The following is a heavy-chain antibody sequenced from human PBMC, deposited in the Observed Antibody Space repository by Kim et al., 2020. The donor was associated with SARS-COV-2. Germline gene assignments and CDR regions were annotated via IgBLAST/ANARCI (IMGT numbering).Heavy chain of an antibody. CDR3: ARELDDYGDYPAAPRYYYYYGMDV. V-gene: IGHV1-3*01. D-gene: IGHD4-17*01. Sequence: ASVKVSCKASGYTFTSYAMHWVRQAPGQRLEWMGWFNAGNGNTKYSQKFQGRVTITRDTSASTAYMELSSLRSEDTAVYYCARELDDYGDYPAAPRYYYYYGMDVWGQGTTVTVSS. J-gene: IGHJ6*02. CDR2: FNAGNGNT. CDR1: GYTFTSYA.